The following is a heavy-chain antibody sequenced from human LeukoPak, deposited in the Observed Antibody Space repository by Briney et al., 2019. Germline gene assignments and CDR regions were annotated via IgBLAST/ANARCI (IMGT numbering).Heavy chain of an antibody. CDR2: LWRDGSNK. CDR1: GFTFSDYW. CDR3: ARSNSGSYYGWFDP. J-gene: IGHJ5*02. V-gene: IGHV3-33*08. D-gene: IGHD1-26*01. Sequence: GGSLRLSCAASGFTFSDYWMTWVRQAPGKGLEWVAVLWRDGSNKYYADSVKGRFTIPRDNPKNTLYLQMNSLRAEDTAVYYCARSNSGSYYGWFDPWGQGTLVTVSS.